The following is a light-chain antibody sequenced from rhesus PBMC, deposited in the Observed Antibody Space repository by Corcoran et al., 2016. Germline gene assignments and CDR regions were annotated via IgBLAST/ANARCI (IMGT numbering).Light chain of an antibody. CDR2: YES. J-gene: IGKJ2*01. Sequence: DIQMTQSPSSLSASVGDTVTFTCRARQGISNYLAWYQQQKWKAPNPLFYYESHLESGVPTRFSGRGSGTEFTLTISSLQPEDFATYYCQQYNTAPSSFVPGSKVEIK. V-gene: IGKV1-37*01. CDR3: QQYNTAPSS. CDR1: QGISNY.